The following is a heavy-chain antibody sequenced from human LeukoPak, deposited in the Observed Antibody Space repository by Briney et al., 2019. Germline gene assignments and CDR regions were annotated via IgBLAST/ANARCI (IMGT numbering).Heavy chain of an antibody. CDR3: AKGDSSGWPHFDY. V-gene: IGHV3-30*18. CDR2: ISYDGSNT. CDR1: GFTFSSYG. D-gene: IGHD6-19*01. Sequence: GGSLRLSCAASGFTFSSYGMHWVRQAPGKGLEWVAVISYDGSNTYYADSVKGRFTISRDNSKNTLYLQMNSLRAEDTAVYYCAKGDSSGWPHFDYWGQGTLVTVSS. J-gene: IGHJ4*02.